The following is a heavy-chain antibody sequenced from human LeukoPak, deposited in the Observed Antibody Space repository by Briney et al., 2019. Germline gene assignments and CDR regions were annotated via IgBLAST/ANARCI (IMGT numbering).Heavy chain of an antibody. Sequence: SVKVSCKASGGTFSSYAISWVRQAPGQGLEWMGRIIPILGIANYAQKFQGRVTMTRDTSISTAYLDLSSLRSDDTAVYYCARVGATQRSPVDYWGQGTLVTVSS. CDR1: GGTFSSYA. CDR3: ARVGATQRSPVDY. V-gene: IGHV1-69*04. D-gene: IGHD1-26*01. CDR2: IIPILGIA. J-gene: IGHJ4*02.